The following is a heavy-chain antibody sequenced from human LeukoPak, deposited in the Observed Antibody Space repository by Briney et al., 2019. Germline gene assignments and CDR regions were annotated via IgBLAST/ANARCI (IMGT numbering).Heavy chain of an antibody. V-gene: IGHV3-21*01. D-gene: IGHD4-17*01. CDR2: ISSSSSYI. Sequence: GGSLRLSCAASGFTFSSYSMNWVRQAPGKGLEWVSSISSSSSYIYYAGSVKGRFTISRDNAKNSVYLQMNSLRAEDTAVYYCAREDLNTVTTPDYWGQGTLVTVSS. CDR3: AREDLNTVTTPDY. J-gene: IGHJ4*02. CDR1: GFTFSSYS.